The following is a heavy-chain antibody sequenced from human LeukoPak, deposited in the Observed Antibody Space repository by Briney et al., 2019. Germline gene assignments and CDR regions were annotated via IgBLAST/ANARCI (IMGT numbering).Heavy chain of an antibody. CDR2: ISGSSTYI. V-gene: IGHV3-21*01. CDR1: AFTFSTYT. Sequence: GGSLRLSCAASAFTFSTYTMDWVRQAPGKGLEWVSSISGSSTYIYYADSVKGRFTISRDNAKNSLFLQMNSLRADDTAVYYCARVRYGYLGRLIDFWGQGTLVTVSS. D-gene: IGHD5-18*01. J-gene: IGHJ4*02. CDR3: ARVRYGYLGRLIDF.